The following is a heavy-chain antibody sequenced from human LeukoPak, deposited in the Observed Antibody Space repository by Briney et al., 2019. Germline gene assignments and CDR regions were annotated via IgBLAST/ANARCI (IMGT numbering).Heavy chain of an antibody. CDR2: IDPENGIT. V-gene: IGHV1-69-2*01. D-gene: IGHD4-17*01. CDR3: ATLPTHRATVVDF. J-gene: IGHJ4*02. CDR1: GYTFTDYY. Sequence: GASVKVSCKASGYTFTDYYMHWVQQAPGKGLEWMGRIDPENGITIYAEKFQGRGTITIDTAKSTAYMQFSRLRSDDTAVYYCATLPTHRATVVDFWGQGTLVTVSS.